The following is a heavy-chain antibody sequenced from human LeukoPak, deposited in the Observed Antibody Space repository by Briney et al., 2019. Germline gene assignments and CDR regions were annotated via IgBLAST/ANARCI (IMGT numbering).Heavy chain of an antibody. CDR1: GFRFDDYG. Sequence: GGSLRLSCAASGFRFDDYGMHWVRQTPGKGLEWVSLISWDGDTTYYADSVKGRFTISRDNSKNSLYLQMNSLRTEDTALYYCAKGVGVGSGSGPDYWGQGTLVTVSS. CDR3: AKGVGVGSGSGPDY. V-gene: IGHV3-43D*03. CDR2: ISWDGDTT. D-gene: IGHD1-26*01. J-gene: IGHJ4*02.